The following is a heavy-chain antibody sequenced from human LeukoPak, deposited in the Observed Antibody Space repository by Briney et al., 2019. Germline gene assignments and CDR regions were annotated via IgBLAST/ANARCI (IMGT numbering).Heavy chain of an antibody. CDR2: INPNSGGT. Sequence: ASVKVSCKASGYTFTSYYMHWVRQAPGQGLEWMGWINPNSGGTNYAQKFQGRVTMTRDTSISTAYMELSRLRSDDTAVYYCARFNIRFSQLLYNWFDPWGQGTLVTVSS. CDR1: GYTFTSYY. V-gene: IGHV1-2*02. CDR3: ARFNIRFSQLLYNWFDP. J-gene: IGHJ5*02. D-gene: IGHD2-2*01.